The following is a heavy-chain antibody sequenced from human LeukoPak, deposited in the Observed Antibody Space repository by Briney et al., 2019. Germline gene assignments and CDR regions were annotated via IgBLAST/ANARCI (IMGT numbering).Heavy chain of an antibody. V-gene: IGHV3-23*01. CDR2: ISGSGGRT. CDR3: AKSKGGYDADYFDY. Sequence: GGSLRLSCAASGFSFSSYAMNWVRQLPGKGLEWVSTISGSGGRTTYADSVKGRFTISRDNSKNTLYLQMNSLRAEDTAVYYCAKSKGGYDADYFDYWGQGTLVTVSS. CDR1: GFSFSSYA. J-gene: IGHJ4*02. D-gene: IGHD5-12*01.